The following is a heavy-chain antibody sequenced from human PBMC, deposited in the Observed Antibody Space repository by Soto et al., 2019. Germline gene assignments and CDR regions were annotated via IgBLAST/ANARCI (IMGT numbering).Heavy chain of an antibody. CDR3: ARVPSSNTYYYDSSGYPEVDY. CDR1: GGSISSGDYY. Sequence: QVQLQESGPGLVKPSQTLSLTCTVSGGSISSGDYYWSWIRQPPGKGLEWIGYIYYSGSTYYNPSLKSRVTISVDTSKNQFSLKLSSVTAADTAVYYCARVPSSNTYYYDSSGYPEVDYWGQGTLVTVSS. V-gene: IGHV4-30-4*01. J-gene: IGHJ4*02. D-gene: IGHD3-22*01. CDR2: IYYSGST.